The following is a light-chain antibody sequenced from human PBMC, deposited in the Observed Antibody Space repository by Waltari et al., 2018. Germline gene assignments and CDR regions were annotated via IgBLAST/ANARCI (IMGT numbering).Light chain of an antibody. CDR2: GAS. J-gene: IGKJ4*02. CDR3: QQYKEWPPVT. V-gene: IGKV3-15*01. CDR1: QSITPD. Sequence: EIVMTQSPATLSVSPGQRATLSCRASQSITPDLAWYQQKPGPAPRLLIYGASTRDTGVTDRFTGRGSGTQFTLTISSLQSEDVAVYFCQQYKEWPPVTFGGGTRVEIK.